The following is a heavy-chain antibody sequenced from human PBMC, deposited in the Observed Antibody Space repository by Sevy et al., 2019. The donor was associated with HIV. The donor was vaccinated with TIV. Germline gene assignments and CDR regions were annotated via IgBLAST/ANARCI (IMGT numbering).Heavy chain of an antibody. J-gene: IGHJ4*02. D-gene: IGHD5-12*01. CDR3: ASQGGGYGGLYYFDY. CDR2: MSNTGSTI. Sequence: GGSLRLSCAASGFSFSIYSMNWVRQAPGRGLEWVSYMSNTGSTIHYADSVKGRFTISRDNAKNSLYLQMNSLRAEDTAVYYCASQGGGYGGLYYFDYWGQGTLVTVSS. CDR1: GFSFSIYS. V-gene: IGHV3-48*01.